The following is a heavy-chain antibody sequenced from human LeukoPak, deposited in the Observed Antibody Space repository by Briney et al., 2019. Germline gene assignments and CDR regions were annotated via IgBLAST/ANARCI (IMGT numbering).Heavy chain of an antibody. CDR3: ARHDYGLYNWFDP. Sequence: SETLSLTCTVSGGSISSSSYYWGWIRQPPGKGLEWIGSIYYSGRTYYNPSLKSRVTISVDTSKNQFSLKLSSGTAADTAVYYCARHDYGLYNWFDPWGPGTLVTVSS. CDR2: IYYSGRT. D-gene: IGHD4-17*01. CDR1: GGSISSSSYY. J-gene: IGHJ5*02. V-gene: IGHV4-39*01.